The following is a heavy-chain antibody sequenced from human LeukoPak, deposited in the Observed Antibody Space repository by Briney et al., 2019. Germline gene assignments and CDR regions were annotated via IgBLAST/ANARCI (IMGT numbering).Heavy chain of an antibody. CDR2: IIPILGIA. CDR3: ARALRWLHPNWFDP. CDR1: GGTFSSYT. J-gene: IGHJ5*02. Sequence: ASVEVSCKASGGTFSSYTISWVRQAPGQGLEWMGRIIPILGIANYAQKFQGRVTITADKSTSTAYMELSSLRSEDTAVYYCARALRWLHPNWFDPWGQGTLVTVSS. V-gene: IGHV1-69*02. D-gene: IGHD5-12*01.